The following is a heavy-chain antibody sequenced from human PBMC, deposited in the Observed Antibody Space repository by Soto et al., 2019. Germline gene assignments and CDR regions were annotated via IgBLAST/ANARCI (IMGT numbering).Heavy chain of an antibody. D-gene: IGHD3-16*01. V-gene: IGHV4-59*08. CDR3: ARLLGSYEVYSGWFAP. Sequence: QVHLVESGPGLVKPSETLSLTCTISGGSISPYSWTWIRQSPGKGLEWIGYASHHGRTSYTPSLQSRLTMSLDTSSSQFSLKLKAVSPAATPVYYCARLLGSYEVYSGWFAPWVQGAMVSVSS. J-gene: IGHJ5*02. CDR1: GGSISPYS. CDR2: ASHHGRT.